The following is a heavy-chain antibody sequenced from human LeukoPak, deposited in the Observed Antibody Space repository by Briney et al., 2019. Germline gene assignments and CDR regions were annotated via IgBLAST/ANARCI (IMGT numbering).Heavy chain of an antibody. CDR3: ARDLRKYYYDSSGYLGRDY. D-gene: IGHD3-22*01. CDR1: GFTFSSYS. V-gene: IGHV3-33*01. Sequence: GSLRLSCAASGFTFSSYSMHWVRQAPGKGLEWVAVIWYDGSNKYYADSVKGRFTISRDNSKNTLYLQMNSLRAEDTAVYYCARDLRKYYYDSSGYLGRDYWGQGTLVTVSS. J-gene: IGHJ4*02. CDR2: IWYDGSNK.